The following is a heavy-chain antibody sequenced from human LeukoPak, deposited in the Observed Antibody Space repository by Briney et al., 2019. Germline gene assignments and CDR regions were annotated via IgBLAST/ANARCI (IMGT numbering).Heavy chain of an antibody. Sequence: GGSLRLSCAASGFTLSSYWMHWVRQAPGKGLVWVSRIKSDGRTNYADSVKGRFTISRDNAKNTVSLQMNSLRAEDTGVYYCARAPSEIGSYHPEYFRHWGQGTLVIVSS. CDR3: ARAPSEIGSYHPEYFRH. V-gene: IGHV3-74*01. CDR1: GFTLSSYW. CDR2: IKSDGRT. D-gene: IGHD3-16*02. J-gene: IGHJ1*01.